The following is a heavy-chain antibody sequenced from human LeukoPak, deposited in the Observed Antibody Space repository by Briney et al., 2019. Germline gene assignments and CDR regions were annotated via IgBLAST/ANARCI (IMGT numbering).Heavy chain of an antibody. CDR2: IYYSGST. V-gene: IGHV4-39*07. D-gene: IGHD3-3*01. CDR3: ARAIFGVVIIPGYFDY. J-gene: IGHJ4*02. CDR1: GGSISSSSYY. Sequence: PSETLSLTCTVSGGSISSSSYYWGWIRQPPGKGLEWIGSIYYSGSTYYNPSLKSRVTISVDTSKNQFSLKLSSVTAADTAVYYCARAIFGVVIIPGYFDYWGQGTLVTVSS.